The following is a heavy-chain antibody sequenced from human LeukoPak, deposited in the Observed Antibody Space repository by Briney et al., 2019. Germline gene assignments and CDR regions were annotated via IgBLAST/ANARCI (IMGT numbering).Heavy chain of an antibody. J-gene: IGHJ4*02. CDR1: GYTFTSYG. CDR3: ARDFSGYDSLDY. Sequence: ASVKVSCKASGYTFTSYGISWVRQAPGHGLEWMGWISAYNGNTNYAQKLQGRVTMTTDTPTSTAYMELRSLRSDDTAVYYCARDFSGYDSLDYWGQGTLVTVSS. V-gene: IGHV1-18*01. D-gene: IGHD5-12*01. CDR2: ISAYNGNT.